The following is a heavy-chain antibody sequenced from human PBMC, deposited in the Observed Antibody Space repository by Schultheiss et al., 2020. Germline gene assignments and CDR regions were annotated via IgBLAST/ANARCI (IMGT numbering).Heavy chain of an antibody. CDR3: AKDLRVQWLVLDY. V-gene: IGHV3-23*01. CDR1: GFTFSSYA. CDR2: ISGSGGST. D-gene: IGHD6-19*01. J-gene: IGHJ4*02. Sequence: GESLKISCAASGFTFSSYAMSWVRQAPGKGLEWVSAISGSGGSTYYADSVKGRFTISRDNSKNTLYLQMNSLRAEDTAVYYCAKDLRVQWLVLDYWGQGTLVTVSS.